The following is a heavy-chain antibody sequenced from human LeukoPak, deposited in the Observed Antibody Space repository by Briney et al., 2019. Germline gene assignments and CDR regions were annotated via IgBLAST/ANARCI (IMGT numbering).Heavy chain of an antibody. J-gene: IGHJ5*02. CDR3: ARGLSRVVVVPAAIGGYNWFDL. D-gene: IGHD2-2*01. CDR2: INPSGGST. V-gene: IGHV1-46*01. Sequence: ASVKVSCKASGYTFTSYYMRWVRQAPGQGLEWMGIINPSGGSTSYAQKFQGRVTMTRDMSTSTVYMELSSLRSEDTAVYYCARGLSRVVVVPAAIGGYNWFDLWGQGTLVTVSS. CDR1: GYTFTSYY.